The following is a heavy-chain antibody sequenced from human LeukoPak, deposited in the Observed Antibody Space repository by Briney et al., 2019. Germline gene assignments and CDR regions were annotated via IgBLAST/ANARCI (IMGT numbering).Heavy chain of an antibody. CDR2: ISGSGGST. J-gene: IGHJ4*02. V-gene: IGHV3-23*01. D-gene: IGHD2-2*01. CDR3: VKDRCDRTTCPEV. CDR1: GFTFSTYA. Sequence: GGSLRLSCTASGFTFSTYAMSWVRQAPGEGLEWVSGISGSGGSTYYTDSVKGRFTISRDNSKNTLHLQMSILRAEDTALYYCVKDRCDRTTCPEVWGQGTLVTVSS.